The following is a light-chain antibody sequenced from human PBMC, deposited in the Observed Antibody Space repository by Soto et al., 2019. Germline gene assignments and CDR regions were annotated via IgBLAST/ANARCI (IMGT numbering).Light chain of an antibody. Sequence: QSVLTQPPSASGTPGQRVTISCSGSSSNIGSNTVNWYQQLPGTAPKILVYSNNKRPSGVPDRFSGSKSGTSASLAISGLQSEDEADYHCATWDDRLNGPVFGGGTKLTVL. CDR1: SSNIGSNT. V-gene: IGLV1-44*01. J-gene: IGLJ3*02. CDR3: ATWDDRLNGPV. CDR2: SNN.